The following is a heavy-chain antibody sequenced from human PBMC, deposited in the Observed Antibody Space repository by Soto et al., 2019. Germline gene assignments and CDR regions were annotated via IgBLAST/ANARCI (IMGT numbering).Heavy chain of an antibody. Sequence: GGSQRLSCVAAEFTFRPYAMSWVRQAPGKGLEWVSGISSSGDNTYYADSVKGRFTISRDNSKNMLYLQMSSLRADDTALYYCAKDPNGNYVGAFDIRGQGTMVTVSS. J-gene: IGHJ3*02. CDR3: AKDPNGNYVGAFDI. CDR2: ISSSGDNT. V-gene: IGHV3-23*01. CDR1: EFTFRPYA. D-gene: IGHD1-7*01.